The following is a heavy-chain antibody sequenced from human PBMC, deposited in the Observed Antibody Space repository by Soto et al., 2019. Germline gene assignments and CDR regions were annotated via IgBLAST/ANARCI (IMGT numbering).Heavy chain of an antibody. CDR2: INHSGST. Sequence: QVQLQQWGAGLLKPSGTLSLPCAVYGGSFSPYFWCWIRQPPGKGLELIGEINHSGSTNYNPSLTRRATLSVDTSKNQVSMKLTAVTAADTAVYCWASSASGWRYYYFDFWGRGTPFTGSA. D-gene: IGHD6-19*01. CDR3: ASSASGWRYYYFDF. CDR1: GGSFSPYF. V-gene: IGHV4-34*01. J-gene: IGHJ2*01.